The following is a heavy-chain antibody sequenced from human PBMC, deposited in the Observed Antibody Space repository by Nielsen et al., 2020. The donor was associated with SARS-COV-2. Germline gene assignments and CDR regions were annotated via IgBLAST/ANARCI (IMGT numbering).Heavy chain of an antibody. V-gene: IGHV4-31*03. CDR2: ISYNGIT. D-gene: IGHD3-10*01. CDR3: AGHYGSGRGFYFDY. J-gene: IGHJ4*02. Sequence: SETLSLTCTVSGGSISSGGYYWTWIRQHPGKGLEWIGYISYNGITYSNPSLKSRLTMSLDTSNNQFSLNLSSVTAADSAVYYCAGHYGSGRGFYFDYWGQGTLVTVSS. CDR1: GGSISSGGYY.